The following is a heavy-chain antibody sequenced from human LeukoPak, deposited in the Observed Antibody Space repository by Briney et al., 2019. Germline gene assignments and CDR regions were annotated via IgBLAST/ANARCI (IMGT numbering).Heavy chain of an antibody. D-gene: IGHD3-10*01. V-gene: IGHV1-58*02. CDR1: GFTFTSSA. J-gene: IGHJ3*02. CDR2: IVVGSGNT. Sequence: SVKVSCKASGFTFTSSAMQWVRQARGQRLEWIGWIVVGSGNTNYAQKFQERVTITRDMSTSTAYMELSSLRSEDTAVYYCATLHPLWFGELSSSTGSFDIWGQGTMVTVSS. CDR3: ATLHPLWFGELSSSTGSFDI.